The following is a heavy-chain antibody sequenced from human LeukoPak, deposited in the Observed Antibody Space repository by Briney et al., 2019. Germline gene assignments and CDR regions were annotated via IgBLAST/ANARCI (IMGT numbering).Heavy chain of an antibody. CDR1: GGSISSSSYY. V-gene: IGHV4-61*02. Sequence: SETLSLTCTVSGGSISSSSYYWSWIRQPAGQGLEWIGRIYTSGSTNYNPSLKSRVTMSVDTSKNQFSLKLSSVTAADTAVYYCARDQYCSSTSCYLPVVYHYYYGMDVWGQGTTVTVSS. CDR2: IYTSGST. D-gene: IGHD2-2*01. CDR3: ARDQYCSSTSCYLPVVYHYYYGMDV. J-gene: IGHJ6*02.